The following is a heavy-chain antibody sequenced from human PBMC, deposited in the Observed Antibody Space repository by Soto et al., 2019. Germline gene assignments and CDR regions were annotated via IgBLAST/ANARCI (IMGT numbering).Heavy chain of an antibody. Sequence: PSETLSLTCTVSGGSISSYYWSWIRQPPGKGLEWIGEINHSGSTNYNPSLKSRVTISVDTSKNQFSLKLSSVTAADTAVYYCARIDLMTATVTRRDYYYYGMDVWGQGTTVTVSS. J-gene: IGHJ6*02. CDR3: ARIDLMTATVTRRDYYYYGMDV. CDR2: INHSGST. D-gene: IGHD4-17*01. CDR1: GGSISSYY. V-gene: IGHV4-34*01.